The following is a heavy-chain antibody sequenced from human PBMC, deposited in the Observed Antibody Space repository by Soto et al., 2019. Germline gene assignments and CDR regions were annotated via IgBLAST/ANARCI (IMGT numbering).Heavy chain of an antibody. D-gene: IGHD3-10*01. CDR3: TREPALGAYYHPNFDY. V-gene: IGHV3-48*02. CDR1: GFNFSLYT. J-gene: IGHJ4*02. CDR2: ISGPGSTI. Sequence: HPGGSLRLSCAASGFNFSLYTMNWVRQAPGRGLEWVSYISGPGSTIYYADSVKGRFAISRDNARSSVYLQMDSLRDEDTAVYYCTREPALGAYYHPNFDYWGQGALVTVSS.